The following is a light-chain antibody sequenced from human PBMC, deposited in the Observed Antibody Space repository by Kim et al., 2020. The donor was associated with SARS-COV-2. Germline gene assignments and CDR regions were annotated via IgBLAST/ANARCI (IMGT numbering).Light chain of an antibody. V-gene: IGLV3-9*01. CDR1: NFGRKK. J-gene: IGLJ1*01. Sequence: VALGQTARITCGGNNFGRKKVHWYQQKPGQAPVLVIFRDNNRPSGIPERFSGSTSGNTATLTISSPQAGDEADYYCQVWDGNTNIFGTGTKVTVL. CDR2: RDN. CDR3: QVWDGNTNI.